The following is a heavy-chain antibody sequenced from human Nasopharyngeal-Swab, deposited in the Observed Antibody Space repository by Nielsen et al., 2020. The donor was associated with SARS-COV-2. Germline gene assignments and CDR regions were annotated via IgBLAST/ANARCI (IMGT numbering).Heavy chain of an antibody. Sequence: WVRQAPGQRLEWMGWINAGNGNTKYSQKFQGRVTITRDTSASTAYIELSSLRSEDTAVYYCARAPLAVAGTIGDWFDPWGQGTLVTVSS. D-gene: IGHD6-19*01. CDR3: ARAPLAVAGTIGDWFDP. CDR2: INAGNGNT. V-gene: IGHV1-3*01. J-gene: IGHJ5*02.